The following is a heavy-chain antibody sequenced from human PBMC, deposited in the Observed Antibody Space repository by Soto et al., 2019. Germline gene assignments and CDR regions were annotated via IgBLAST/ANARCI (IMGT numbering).Heavy chain of an antibody. D-gene: IGHD6-19*01. Sequence: EVQLVESGGGLIQHGGSLRLSCTASGFTVSSNYMSWVRQAPGKGLDRVSVIYSGGSTYYADSVKGRFTISRDNSKNTLYLQMNSLRAEDTAVYYCARDRIAVAGNPEYFQHWGQGTLVTVSS. CDR3: ARDRIAVAGNPEYFQH. CDR1: GFTVSSNY. CDR2: IYSGGST. V-gene: IGHV3-66*01. J-gene: IGHJ1*01.